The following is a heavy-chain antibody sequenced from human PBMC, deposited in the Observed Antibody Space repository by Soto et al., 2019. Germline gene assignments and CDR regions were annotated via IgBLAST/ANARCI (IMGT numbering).Heavy chain of an antibody. CDR2: ISYDGSNK. CDR3: AKDHRIVPAARGYYYGMDV. CDR1: GFTFSSYG. Sequence: GGSLRLSCAASGFTFSSYGMHWVRQAPGKGLEWVAVISYDGSNKYYADSVKGRFTISRDNSKNTLYLQMNSLRAEDTAVYYCAKDHRIVPAARGYYYGMDVWGQGTTVTVSS. V-gene: IGHV3-30*18. D-gene: IGHD2-2*01. J-gene: IGHJ6*02.